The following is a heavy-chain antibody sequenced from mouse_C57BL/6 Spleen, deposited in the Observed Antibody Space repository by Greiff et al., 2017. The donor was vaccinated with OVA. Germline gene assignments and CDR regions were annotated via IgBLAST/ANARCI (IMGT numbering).Heavy chain of an antibody. V-gene: IGHV5-17*01. CDR2: ISSGSSTF. CDR3: ARSLYYGISY. CDR1: GFTFSDYG. J-gene: IGHJ3*01. D-gene: IGHD2-1*01. Sequence: EVKLMESGGGLVKPGGSLKLSCAASGFTFSDYGMHWVRQAPEKGLEWVAYISSGSSTFYYADTVKGRFTISRDNAKNTLFLQMTSLRSEDTAMYYCARSLYYGISYWGQGTLVTVSA.